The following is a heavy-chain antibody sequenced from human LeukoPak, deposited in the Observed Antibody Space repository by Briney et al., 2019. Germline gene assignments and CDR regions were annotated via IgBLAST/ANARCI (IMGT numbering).Heavy chain of an antibody. J-gene: IGHJ4*02. CDR1: GFTSSSYS. Sequence: GGSLRLSCAAYGFTSSSYSMNWVRQAPGKGLEWVAFIRYDGSNKYYADSVKGRFTISRDNSKNTLYLQMNSLRAEDTAVYYCAKDRDSGYNYVNYWGQGTLVTVSS. CDR2: IRYDGSNK. CDR3: AKDRDSGYNYVNY. D-gene: IGHD3-22*01. V-gene: IGHV3-30*02.